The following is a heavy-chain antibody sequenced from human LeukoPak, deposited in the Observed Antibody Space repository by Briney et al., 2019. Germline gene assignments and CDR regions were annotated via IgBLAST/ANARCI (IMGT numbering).Heavy chain of an antibody. V-gene: IGHV3-30*03. CDR2: ISYDGSNK. J-gene: IGHJ4*02. CDR1: GFTFSSYG. Sequence: GGSLRLSCAASGFTFSSYGMHWVRQAPGKGLEGVAVISYDGSNKYYADSVKGRFTISRDNSKNTLYLQMNSLRAEDTAVYYCARDNYYDSSGFDYWGQGTLVTVSS. D-gene: IGHD3-22*01. CDR3: ARDNYYDSSGFDY.